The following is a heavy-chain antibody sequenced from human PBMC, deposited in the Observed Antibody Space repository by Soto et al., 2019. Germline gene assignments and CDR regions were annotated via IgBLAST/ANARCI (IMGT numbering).Heavy chain of an antibody. CDR3: AINRDDYGDFLSLRDAFDI. CDR2: IYYSVST. Sequence: PSETLCLTCTVSGGSISSSSYYWGWIHQPPWKGLEWIGGIYYSVSTDYNPSLRSRFTVSVDTSKNQFSLKLSSVTAPDPPVYYCAINRDDYGDFLSLRDAFDIWGQGTMVTVSS. D-gene: IGHD4-17*01. CDR1: GGSISSSSYY. J-gene: IGHJ3*02. V-gene: IGHV4-39*01.